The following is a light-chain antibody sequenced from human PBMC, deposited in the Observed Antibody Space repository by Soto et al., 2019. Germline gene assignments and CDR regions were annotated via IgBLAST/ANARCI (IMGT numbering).Light chain of an antibody. CDR1: QSISSY. CDR2: AAS. Sequence: DIQMTQSPSSLSASVGDRVTITCRASQSISSYLNWYQQKPGKAPKLLIYAASSLQSGVPSRFSGSGSGTDFTLTISSLQPEDFANDDCQQSYETFGQGTKVEIK. CDR3: QQSYET. V-gene: IGKV1-39*01. J-gene: IGKJ1*01.